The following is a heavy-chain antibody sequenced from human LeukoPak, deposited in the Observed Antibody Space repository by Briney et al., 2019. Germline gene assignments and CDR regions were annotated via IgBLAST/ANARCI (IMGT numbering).Heavy chain of an antibody. V-gene: IGHV4-34*01. CDR1: GGSFSGYY. CDR2: INHSGST. Sequence: SETLSLTCAVYGGSFSGYYWSWIRQPPGKGLEWIGEINHSGSTNYNPSLKSRVTISVDRSKNQFSLKLSSVTAADTAVYYCAREPYYDFWSGYYSDYWGQGTLVTVSS. D-gene: IGHD3-3*01. CDR3: AREPYYDFWSGYYSDY. J-gene: IGHJ4*02.